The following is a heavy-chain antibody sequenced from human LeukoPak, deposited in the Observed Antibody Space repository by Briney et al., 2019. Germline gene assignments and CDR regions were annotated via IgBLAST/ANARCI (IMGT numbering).Heavy chain of an antibody. CDR1: GGSISSSNW. J-gene: IGHJ5*02. CDR2: IYHSGSA. V-gene: IGHV4-4*02. Sequence: SGALSLTCAVSGGSISSSNWWSWVRQPPGKGLEWIGEIYHSGSANYNPSLKSRVTISVDKSKNQFSLKLSSVTAADTAVYYCARIAAAGASGWFDPWGQGTLVTVSS. CDR3: ARIAAAGASGWFDP. D-gene: IGHD6-13*01.